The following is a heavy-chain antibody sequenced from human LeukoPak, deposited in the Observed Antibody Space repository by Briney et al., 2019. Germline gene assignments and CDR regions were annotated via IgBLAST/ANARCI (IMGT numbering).Heavy chain of an antibody. CDR1: GFTFSSYA. CDR2: ITDSGGIT. CDR3: AKASTRWYFDY. J-gene: IGHJ4*02. Sequence: GGSLRLSCAASGFTFSSYAMNWVRQAPGKGLEWVSSITDSGGITKYADSVQGRSTISRDNSKNTLYLQMNSLRAEDTAVYYCAKASTRWYFDYWGQGTLVTVSS. D-gene: IGHD6-13*01. V-gene: IGHV3-23*01.